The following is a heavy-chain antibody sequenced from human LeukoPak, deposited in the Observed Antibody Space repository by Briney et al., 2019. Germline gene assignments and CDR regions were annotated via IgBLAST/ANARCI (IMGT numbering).Heavy chain of an antibody. Sequence: RSGGSLRLSCAASGFTFSSYAMSWVRQAPGKGLEWVSAISGSGGSTYYADSVKGRFTISRDNSKNTLYLQMNSLRAEDTAVYYCAKPFGYSSSWYESHAQYYFDYWGQGTLVTVSS. J-gene: IGHJ4*02. D-gene: IGHD6-13*01. CDR2: ISGSGGST. CDR1: GFTFSSYA. CDR3: AKPFGYSSSWYESHAQYYFDY. V-gene: IGHV3-23*01.